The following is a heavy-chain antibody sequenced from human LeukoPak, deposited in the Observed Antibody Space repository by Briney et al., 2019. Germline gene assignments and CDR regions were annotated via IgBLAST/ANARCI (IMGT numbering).Heavy chain of an antibody. V-gene: IGHV1-24*01. CDR1: GYIFTGFY. Sequence: GASVKVSCKASGYIFTGFYMHRVRQAPGKGLEWMGGFDPEDGGTIYAQKFQGRVTMTEDTSTDTAYMELSSLRSEDTAVYYCATDIVGATGNFDYWGQGTLVTVSS. CDR2: FDPEDGGT. CDR3: ATDIVGATGNFDY. J-gene: IGHJ4*02. D-gene: IGHD1-26*01.